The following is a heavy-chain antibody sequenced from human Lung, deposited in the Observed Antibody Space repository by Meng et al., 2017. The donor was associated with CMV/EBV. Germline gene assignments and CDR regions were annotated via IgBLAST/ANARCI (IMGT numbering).Heavy chain of an antibody. CDR2: IYYSGST. CDR3: ARQRPVLDAFDI. D-gene: IGHD3-3*01. J-gene: IGHJ3*02. V-gene: IGHV4-39*01. CDR1: GGSISSSSYY. Sequence: SETLSLXCTVSGGSISSSSYYWGWIRQPPGKGLEWIGSIYYSGSTYYNPSLKSRVTISVDTSKNQFPLKLSSVTAADTAVYYCARQRPVLDAFDIWGQGTMVTVSS.